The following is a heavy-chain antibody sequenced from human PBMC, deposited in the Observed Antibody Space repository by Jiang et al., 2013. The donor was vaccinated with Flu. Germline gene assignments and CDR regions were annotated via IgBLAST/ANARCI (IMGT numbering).Heavy chain of an antibody. J-gene: IGHJ4*02. Sequence: KWYNDYAVSVKSRITINPDTSKNQFSLQLNSVTPEDTAVYYCARAGYSGYEGYFDYWGQGTLVTVSS. CDR2: KWYN. D-gene: IGHD5-12*01. CDR3: ARAGYSGYEGYFDY. V-gene: IGHV6-1*01.